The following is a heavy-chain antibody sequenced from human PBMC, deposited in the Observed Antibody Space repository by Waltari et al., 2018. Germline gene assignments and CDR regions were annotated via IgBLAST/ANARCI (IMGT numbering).Heavy chain of an antibody. J-gene: IGHJ4*02. CDR1: GFTFSSYA. V-gene: IGHV3-30-3*01. D-gene: IGHD2-8*01. Sequence: QVQLVEAGGGVVQPGRSLRLSCAASGFTFSSYARHWVRQAPGNGLEWVAVISYDGSNKYYADSVKGRFTISRDNSKNTLYLQMNSLRAEDTAVYYCASSSTNYYFDYWGQGTLVTVSS. CDR2: ISYDGSNK. CDR3: ASSSTNYYFDY.